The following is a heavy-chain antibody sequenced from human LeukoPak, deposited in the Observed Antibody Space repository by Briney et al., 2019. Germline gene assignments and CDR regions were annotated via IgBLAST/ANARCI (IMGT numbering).Heavy chain of an antibody. V-gene: IGHV3-23*01. CDR2: ISTDSGNT. J-gene: IGHJ4*02. D-gene: IGHD1-26*01. CDR1: GFTFSSYS. CDR3: AKGRQYSRQNFDY. Sequence: GGSLRLSCAASGFTFSSYSMNWVRQAPGKGLEWISTISTDSGNTYYAGSVKGRFTISRDNSKSTLYLQMSNLRAEDTALYFCAKGRQYSRQNFDYWGQGTLVTVSS.